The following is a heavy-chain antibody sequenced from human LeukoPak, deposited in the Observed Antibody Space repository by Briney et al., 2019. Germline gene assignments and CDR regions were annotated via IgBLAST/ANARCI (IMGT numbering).Heavy chain of an antibody. CDR1: GGSFSGYY. CDR3: ARGFGHDFWSGYYGGDDY. D-gene: IGHD3-3*01. V-gene: IGHV4-34*01. CDR2: INHSGST. Sequence: SETLSLTCAVYGGSFSGYYWGWIRQPPGKGLEWIGEINHSGSTNYNPSLKSRVTISVDTSKNQFSLKLSSVTAADTAVYYCARGFGHDFWSGYYGGDDYWGQGTLVTVSS. J-gene: IGHJ4*02.